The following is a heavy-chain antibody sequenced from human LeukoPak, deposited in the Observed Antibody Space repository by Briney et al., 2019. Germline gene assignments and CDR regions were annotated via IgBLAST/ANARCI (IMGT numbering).Heavy chain of an antibody. D-gene: IGHD3-9*01. Sequence: SETLSLTCAASGYSISSGYYWGWIRQPPGKGLEWIGSIYHSGSTYYNPSLKSRVTISVDTSKNQFSLKLSSVTAADTAVYYCARARGRYFDWLPSDAFDIWGQGTMVTVSS. CDR2: IYHSGST. V-gene: IGHV4-38-2*01. J-gene: IGHJ3*02. CDR1: GYSISSGYY. CDR3: ARARGRYFDWLPSDAFDI.